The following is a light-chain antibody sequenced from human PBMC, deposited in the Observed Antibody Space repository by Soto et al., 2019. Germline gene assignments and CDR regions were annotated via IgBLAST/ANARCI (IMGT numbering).Light chain of an antibody. Sequence: QLVLTQSPSASASLGASVKLTCTLSSGHSTFAIAWHQQKPEKGPRYLMKLNSDGSHTKGDGIPDRFSGSSSGAERYLTISSLQSEDEADYYCQTWGTGIVVFGGGTKLTVL. V-gene: IGLV4-69*01. J-gene: IGLJ2*01. CDR1: SGHSTFA. CDR3: QTWGTGIVV. CDR2: LNSDGSH.